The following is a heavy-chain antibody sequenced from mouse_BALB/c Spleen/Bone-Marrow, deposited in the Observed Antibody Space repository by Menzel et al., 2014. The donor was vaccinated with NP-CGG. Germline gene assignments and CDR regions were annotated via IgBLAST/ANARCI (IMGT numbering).Heavy chain of an antibody. V-gene: IGHV1-34*01. Sequence: EVQLHQSGAEPVKPGASVKLFCKASGYIFTDYFMQWVKLSHGKSLEWIGDFYPFNGDTFYNQKFKDKATLTADRSSSTAYMHLGRLTSEDSAVXXXXXXXXPXWYLDVWGPGTTLTVSS. CDR2: FYPFNGDT. J-gene: IGHJ1*01. CDR3: XXXXXPXWYLDV. CDR1: GYIFTDYF.